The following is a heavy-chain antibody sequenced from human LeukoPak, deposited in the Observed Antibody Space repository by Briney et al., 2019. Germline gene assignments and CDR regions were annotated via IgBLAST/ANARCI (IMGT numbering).Heavy chain of an antibody. V-gene: IGHV3-30-3*01. Sequence: PGGSLRLSCAASGFTFSSYAMHWVRQAPGKGLEWVAVISYDGSNKYYADSVQGRFTISRDNSKNALYLQMNSLRAEDTAVYYCARGGLRVYSGFDYWGQGTLVTVSS. D-gene: IGHD5-12*01. J-gene: IGHJ4*02. CDR1: GFTFSSYA. CDR2: ISYDGSNK. CDR3: ARGGLRVYSGFDY.